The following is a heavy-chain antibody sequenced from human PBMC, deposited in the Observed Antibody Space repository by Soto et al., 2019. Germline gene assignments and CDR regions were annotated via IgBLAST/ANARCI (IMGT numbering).Heavy chain of an antibody. V-gene: IGHV3-23*01. J-gene: IGHJ6*02. CDR2: ISGSGGST. CDR1: GFTFSSYA. Sequence: PGGSLRLSCAASGFTFSSYAMSWVRQAPGKGLEWVSAISGSGGSTYYADSVKGRFTISRDNSKNTLYLQMNSLRAEDTAVYYCAKDPPPLLSPGWFGEMDVWGQGTTVTVSS. D-gene: IGHD3-10*01. CDR3: AKDPPPLLSPGWFGEMDV.